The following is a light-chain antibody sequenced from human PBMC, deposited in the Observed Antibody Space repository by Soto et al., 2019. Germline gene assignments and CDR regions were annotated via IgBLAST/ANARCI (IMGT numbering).Light chain of an antibody. CDR1: HIVSSSY. CDR3: QQYGSSPPYT. Sequence: EIVLTQSPGNLSLSPGERATLSCRASHIVSSSYLAWYQQKPGQAPRLLIYGASSRATGIPDRFSGSGSGTDFTLTISRLEPADVAVYYCQQYGSSPPYTFGQGTRLEIK. V-gene: IGKV3-20*01. CDR2: GAS. J-gene: IGKJ2*01.